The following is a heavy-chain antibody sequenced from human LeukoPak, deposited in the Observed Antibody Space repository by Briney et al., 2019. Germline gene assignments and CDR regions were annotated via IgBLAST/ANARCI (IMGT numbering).Heavy chain of an antibody. D-gene: IGHD6-6*01. CDR1: GCTFSSYG. CDR2: ISPIFGTA. CDR3: ARDLSSSSRAFDI. J-gene: IGHJ3*02. V-gene: IGHV1-69*05. Sequence: SVKVSCKASGCTFSSYGISWVRQAPGQGLEWMGWISPIFGTANYAQKFQGRVTITTDESTSTAYMELSSLRSEDTAVYYCARDLSSSSRAFDIWGQGTMVTVSS.